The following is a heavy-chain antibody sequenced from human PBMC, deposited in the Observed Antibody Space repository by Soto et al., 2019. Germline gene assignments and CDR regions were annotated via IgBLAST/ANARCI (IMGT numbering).Heavy chain of an antibody. Sequence: QVQLVESGGGVVQPGRSLRLSCAASGFTFSSYGMHWVRQAPGEGLEGVAVISYDGSNKYYADSVKGRFTISRDNSKNTLYLQMNSLRAEDTAVYYCAKEEGGSYYYYYGMDVWGQGTTVTVSS. V-gene: IGHV3-30*18. J-gene: IGHJ6*02. D-gene: IGHD1-26*01. CDR3: AKEEGGSYYYYYGMDV. CDR2: ISYDGSNK. CDR1: GFTFSSYG.